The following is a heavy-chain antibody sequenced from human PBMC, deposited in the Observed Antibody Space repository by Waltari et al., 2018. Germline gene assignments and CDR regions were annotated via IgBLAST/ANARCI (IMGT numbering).Heavy chain of an antibody. J-gene: IGHJ6*04. CDR1: GDSISSSY. CDR3: ARHLTYHYDSSGYYPFDV. D-gene: IGHD3-22*01. V-gene: IGHV4-59*08. CDR2: IYYTGKN. Sequence: QVQLQESGPGLVKPSETLSLICIVSGDSISSSYWSWIRQAPGKGLEWIGNIYYTGKNNYNPSLKSRLTISVDTSKNQFSLKLRSVTAADTAVYYCARHLTYHYDSSGYYPFDVWGEGTTVTISS.